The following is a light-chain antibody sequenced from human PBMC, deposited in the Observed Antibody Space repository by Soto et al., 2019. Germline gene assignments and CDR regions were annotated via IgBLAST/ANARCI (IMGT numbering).Light chain of an antibody. CDR3: QQYNNWPRVYT. CDR2: GAS. CDR1: QSVSSN. J-gene: IGKJ2*01. V-gene: IGKV3-15*01. Sequence: EIVMTQSPATLSVSPGERATLSCRASQSVSSNLAWYQQKPGQAPRLLIYGASTRATGIPARFSGSGSGTEFTRTNSSLQSEDFAVYYCQQYNNWPRVYTFGQGTKLEIK.